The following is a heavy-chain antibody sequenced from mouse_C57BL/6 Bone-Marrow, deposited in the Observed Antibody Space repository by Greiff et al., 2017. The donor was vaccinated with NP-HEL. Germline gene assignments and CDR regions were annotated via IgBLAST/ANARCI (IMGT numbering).Heavy chain of an antibody. V-gene: IGHV1-69*01. CDR2: IDPSDSYT. D-gene: IGHD1-1*01. CDR3: AREDTTVDLDY. Sequence: QVQLQQPGAELVMPGASVKLSCKASGYTFTSYWMHWVKQRPGQGLEWIGEIDPSDSYTNYNQKFKGKSTLTVDKSSSTAYMQLSSLTSEDSAVYYCAREDTTVDLDYWGQGTTLTVSS. CDR1: GYTFTSYW. J-gene: IGHJ2*01.